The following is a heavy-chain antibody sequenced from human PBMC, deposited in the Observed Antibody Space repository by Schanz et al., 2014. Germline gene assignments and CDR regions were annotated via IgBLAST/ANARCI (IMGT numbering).Heavy chain of an antibody. CDR3: VRDAGWAFGDYHGMDV. D-gene: IGHD3-10*01. CDR1: GYTFTSYY. J-gene: IGHJ6*02. V-gene: IGHV1-46*01. Sequence: QVQLVQSGAEVKKPGASVKVSCKASGYTFTSYYMHWVRQAPGQGLEWMGIINPSGGSTSYAQKFQGRFTMTTDTSTTTAYLELRSLISDDTAVYYCVRDAGWAFGDYHGMDVWGQGTSVTVSS. CDR2: INPSGGST.